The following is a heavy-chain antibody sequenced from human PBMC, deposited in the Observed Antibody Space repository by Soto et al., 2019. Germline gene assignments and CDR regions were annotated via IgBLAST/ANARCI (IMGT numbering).Heavy chain of an antibody. CDR3: AKVFYYYDSSGYYYFDY. D-gene: IGHD3-22*01. CDR1: GFTFSSYA. V-gene: IGHV3-23*01. J-gene: IGHJ4*02. Sequence: GGSLRLSCAASGFTFSSYAVSWVRQAPGKGPEWISSISGSGSTIYYADSVKGRFTISRDNSKNTLYLQMSSLRAEDTAVYYCAKVFYYYDSSGYYYFDYWGKGTLVTVSS. CDR2: ISGSGSTI.